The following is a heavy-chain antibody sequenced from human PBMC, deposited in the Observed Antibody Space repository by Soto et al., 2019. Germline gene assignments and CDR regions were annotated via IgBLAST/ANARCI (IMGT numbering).Heavy chain of an antibody. D-gene: IGHD3-16*01. CDR2: ISSSGSTI. CDR3: VPRKGDPFT. CDR1: GFTFSDYH. V-gene: IGHV3-11*01. J-gene: IGHJ4*02. Sequence: GGSLRLSCAASGFTFSDYHMSWIRQAPGKGLEWVSYISSSGSTIYYADSVKGRFTISRDNSKNTLSLQMNSLRVEDSAVHYCVPRKGDPFTWGPGTLVTVSS.